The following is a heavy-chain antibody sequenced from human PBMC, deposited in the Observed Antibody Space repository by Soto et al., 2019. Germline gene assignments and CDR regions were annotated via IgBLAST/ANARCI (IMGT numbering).Heavy chain of an antibody. V-gene: IGHV4-31*03. D-gene: IGHD1-26*01. Sequence: QVQLQESGPGLVKPSQTLSLTCTVSGGSISSGGYYWSGIRQHPGKGLEWIGYIYYSGSTYYNPSLQSRVTISVDTSKNQFSLKLSSVTAADTAVYYCAGIYSGSPGGTLRYWGQGTLVTVSS. CDR1: GGSISSGGYY. CDR3: AGIYSGSPGGTLRY. CDR2: IYYSGST. J-gene: IGHJ4*02.